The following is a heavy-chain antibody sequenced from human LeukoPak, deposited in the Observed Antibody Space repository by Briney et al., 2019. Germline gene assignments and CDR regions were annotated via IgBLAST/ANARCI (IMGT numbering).Heavy chain of an antibody. V-gene: IGHV3-7*04. CDR2: IKQDGSEK. J-gene: IGHJ4*02. CDR1: GFTFSSYW. CDR3: ARVLYCSSTSCPRHYYFDY. Sequence: GGSPRLSCAASGFTFSSYWMSWVRQAPGKGLEWVANIKQDGSEKYYVDSVKGRFTISRDNAKNSLYLQMNSLRAEDTAVYYCARVLYCSSTSCPRHYYFDYWGQGTLVTVSS. D-gene: IGHD2-2*01.